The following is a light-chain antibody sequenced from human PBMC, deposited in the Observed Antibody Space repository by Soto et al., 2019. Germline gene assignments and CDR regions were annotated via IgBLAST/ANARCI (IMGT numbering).Light chain of an antibody. CDR2: EGS. V-gene: IGLV2-23*01. CDR3: CSYAGGTSLV. CDR1: SSDVGSYNL. J-gene: IGLJ2*01. Sequence: QSALTQPASVSGSPGQSVTISCTGASSDVGSYNLVSWFQQYPGKGPKLIIYEGSKRPPGVSNRFSGSKSGNTASLTISGLQAEDEAHYYCCSYAGGTSLVFGGGTKLTVL.